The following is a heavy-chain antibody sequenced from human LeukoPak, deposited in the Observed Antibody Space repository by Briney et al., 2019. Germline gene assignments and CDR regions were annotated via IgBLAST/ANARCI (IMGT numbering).Heavy chain of an antibody. CDR1: GCTFTSYG. CDR3: ARSGAGYPFDY. D-gene: IGHD6-25*01. V-gene: IGHV1-18*01. Sequence: GASVKVSCKASGCTFTSYGIIWVRQAPGQGLEWMGWISAYNGNTNYAQNLQGRVTMTTDTSTSTAYMELRSLRSDDTAVYYCARSGAGYPFDYWGQGTLVTVSS. J-gene: IGHJ4*02. CDR2: ISAYNGNT.